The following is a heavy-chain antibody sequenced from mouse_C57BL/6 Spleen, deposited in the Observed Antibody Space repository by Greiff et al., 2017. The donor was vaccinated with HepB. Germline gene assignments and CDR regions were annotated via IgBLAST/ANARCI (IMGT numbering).Heavy chain of an antibody. D-gene: IGHD2-1*01. Sequence: EVQLQQSGPELVKPGDSVKISCKASGYSFTGYFMNWVMQSHGKSLEWIGRINPYNGDTFYNQKFKGKATLTVDKSSSTAHMELRSLTSEDSAVYYCARGDGNYEGFAYWGQGTLVTVSA. J-gene: IGHJ3*01. CDR3: ARGDGNYEGFAY. CDR1: GYSFTGYF. V-gene: IGHV1-20*01. CDR2: INPYNGDT.